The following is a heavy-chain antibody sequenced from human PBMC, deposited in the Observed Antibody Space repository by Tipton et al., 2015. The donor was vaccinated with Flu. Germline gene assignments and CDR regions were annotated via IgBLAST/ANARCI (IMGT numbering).Heavy chain of an antibody. CDR2: IYSSGST. J-gene: IGHJ5*02. D-gene: IGHD4-11*01. CDR1: GGSISSGGAY. Sequence: TLSLTCTVSGGSISSGGAYWTWIRQHPGKGLEWIGSIYSSGSTYYNPSLKSRVTISVDTSKNQFSLKLSSVTAADTAVYYCARRDYSNYVSDPKNWFDPWGQGTLVTV. CDR3: ARRDYSNYVSDPKNWFDP. V-gene: IGHV4-39*01.